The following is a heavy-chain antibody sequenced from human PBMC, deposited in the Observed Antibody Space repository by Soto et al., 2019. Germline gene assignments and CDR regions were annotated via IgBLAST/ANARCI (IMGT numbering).Heavy chain of an antibody. CDR1: GVTVNTNY. CDR3: ASTAVWKNAFEI. CDR2: IESGGSI. D-gene: IGHD3-16*01. J-gene: IGHJ3*02. V-gene: IGHV3-53*01. Sequence: EVHLVESGGGLMQPGGSLRLSCAASGVTVNTNYMSWVRQSPGKGLEWVSLIESGGSIYYADSVKGRFTISRDNFKNTLSLQMNSLRVEDTAVYYCASTAVWKNAFEIWGQGTLVSVSS.